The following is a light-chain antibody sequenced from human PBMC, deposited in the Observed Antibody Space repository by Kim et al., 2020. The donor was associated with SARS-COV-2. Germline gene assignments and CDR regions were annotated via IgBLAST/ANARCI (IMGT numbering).Light chain of an antibody. Sequence: SPGETATLSCRASQRVGCNYLAWYSQRPRQPPRLLIHGASNRATGIPDRCSGSGSGTDFTLTISRLEPEDLAMYFCQQYGSSRSFGQGTKMDIK. J-gene: IGKJ1*01. CDR1: QRVGCNY. CDR3: QQYGSSRS. V-gene: IGKV3-20*01. CDR2: GAS.